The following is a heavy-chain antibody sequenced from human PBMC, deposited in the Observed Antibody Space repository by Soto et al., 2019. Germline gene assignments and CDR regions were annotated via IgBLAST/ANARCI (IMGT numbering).Heavy chain of an antibody. CDR3: VRTSLVVAAATREDY. CDR2: INSHGSST. V-gene: IGHV3-74*01. CDR1: GFTFSSYW. D-gene: IGHD2-15*01. Sequence: EVQLVESGGGLVQPGESLRLSCAASGFTFSSYWMHWVRQAPGKGLVWVSRINSHGSSTSYAGSVKGRFTISRDNAKNTLYLQMNRLRAEDTAVYYCVRTSLVVAAATREDYWGQGTLVTVSS. J-gene: IGHJ4*02.